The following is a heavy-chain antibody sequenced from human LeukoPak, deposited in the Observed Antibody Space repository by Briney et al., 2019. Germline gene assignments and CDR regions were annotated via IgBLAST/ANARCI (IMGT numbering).Heavy chain of an antibody. V-gene: IGHV3-23*01. J-gene: IGHJ6*02. CDR2: ISGSSGST. CDR1: GFTFSNYA. CDR3: ATLLTVTTWSYYFYGMDV. Sequence: SGGSLRLSCAASGFTFSNYAMSWVRQAPGKGLEWVSAISGSSGSTSYADSVKGRFTISRDNSKNTLYLQMDSLRAEDTAVYYCATLLTVTTWSYYFYGMDVWGQGTAVTVS. D-gene: IGHD4-17*01.